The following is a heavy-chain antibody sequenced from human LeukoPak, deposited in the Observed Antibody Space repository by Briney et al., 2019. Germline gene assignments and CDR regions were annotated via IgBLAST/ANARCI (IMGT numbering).Heavy chain of an antibody. CDR1: GGSFSGYY. CDR3: ARTHIKVRGVRDYYYGMDV. V-gene: IGHV4-34*01. Sequence: PSETLSLTCAVYGGSFSGYYWSWIRQPPGKGLEWIGEINHSGSTNYNPSLKSRVTISVDTSKNQFSLKLSSVTAADTAVYYCARTHIKVRGVRDYYYGMDVWGQGTTVTVSS. D-gene: IGHD3-10*01. J-gene: IGHJ6*02. CDR2: INHSGST.